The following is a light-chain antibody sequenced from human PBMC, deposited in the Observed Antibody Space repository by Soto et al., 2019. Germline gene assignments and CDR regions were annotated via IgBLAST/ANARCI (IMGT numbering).Light chain of an antibody. V-gene: IGKV1-5*01. Sequence: DIQMTQSPSTLSASVGDRVTITCRASQSISSWLAWYQQKPGKAPKFLIYDASSLASGVPSRFSGSGSGTELTLTISSLQPDDFETYYCQQYNSYSLTFGGGTKVEIK. J-gene: IGKJ4*01. CDR3: QQYNSYSLT. CDR1: QSISSW. CDR2: DAS.